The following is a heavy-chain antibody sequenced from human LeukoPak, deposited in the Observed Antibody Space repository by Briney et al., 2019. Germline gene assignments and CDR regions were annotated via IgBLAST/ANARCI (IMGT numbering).Heavy chain of an antibody. CDR3: ATSYFDSSGYSQYFDD. Sequence: GGSLRLSCAASGFTFSSYAMNWVRQAPGRGLEWVSTIIGSGVSTFYADSVKGRFTISRDNPKKSLYLQMNSLRDEDTAVYYCATSYFDSSGYSQYFDDWGQGTLVTVSS. CDR2: IIGSGVST. D-gene: IGHD3-22*01. CDR1: GFTFSSYA. J-gene: IGHJ4*02. V-gene: IGHV3-23*01.